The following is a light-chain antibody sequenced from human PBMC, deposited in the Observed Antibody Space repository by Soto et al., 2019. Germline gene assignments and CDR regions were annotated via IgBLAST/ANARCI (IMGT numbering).Light chain of an antibody. Sequence: EIVLTQSPATLSLSPGERATLSCRASQSVSSYLAWYQHKPGQAPRLLIYDATNRATGIPARFSGSGSGTDFTLTISSLEPEDFAVYYCQQRSSWPQITFGQGTRMEIK. V-gene: IGKV3-11*01. CDR3: QQRSSWPQIT. CDR2: DAT. CDR1: QSVSSY. J-gene: IGKJ5*01.